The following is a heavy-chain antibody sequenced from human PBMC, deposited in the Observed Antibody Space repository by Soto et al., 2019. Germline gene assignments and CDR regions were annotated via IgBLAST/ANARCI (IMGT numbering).Heavy chain of an antibody. Sequence: SETLSLTCTVSRGSISGYYWSWIRQPPGKALEWIGYVYSKGNTNYNPSLKSRVTISVDTSKNQFSLKLSSVTAADTAVFFCARHIYYGSGSSLGYFDYWGQGTLVTVSS. CDR3: ARHIYYGSGSSLGYFDY. CDR2: VYSKGNT. J-gene: IGHJ4*02. D-gene: IGHD3-10*01. V-gene: IGHV4-59*08. CDR1: RGSISGYY.